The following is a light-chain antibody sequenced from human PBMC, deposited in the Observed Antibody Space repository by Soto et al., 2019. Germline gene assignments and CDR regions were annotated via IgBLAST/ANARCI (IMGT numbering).Light chain of an antibody. CDR1: QSVSSY. J-gene: IGKJ5*01. CDR2: DAS. V-gene: IGKV3-11*01. CDR3: QQRGSWPPT. Sequence: EIVLTQSPATLSLSPGERATLSCRASQSVSSYLAWYQQKPGQAPRLLIYDASNRATGIPARFSGSGSGTDFTLSISRLEPEDSAVYFCQQRGSWPPTVGQGTRLEIK.